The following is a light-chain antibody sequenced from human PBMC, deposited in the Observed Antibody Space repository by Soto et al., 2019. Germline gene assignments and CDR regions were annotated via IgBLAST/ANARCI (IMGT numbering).Light chain of an antibody. CDR2: AAS. J-gene: IGKJ2*03. V-gene: IGKV1-39*01. CDR3: QQSYLSLQS. CDR1: QTFNN. Sequence: DVQMHQSPSSLSASVGDTVTITCRAGQTFNNLNWYQHKPGKAPKLLIYAASALQTGVPSRFSASASGTDFTLTITNLQPEDFATYYCQQSYLSLQSFGQGTKLQI.